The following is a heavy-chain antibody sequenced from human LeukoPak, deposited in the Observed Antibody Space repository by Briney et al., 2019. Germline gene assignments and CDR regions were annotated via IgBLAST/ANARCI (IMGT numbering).Heavy chain of an antibody. CDR1: GLTVSSNF. J-gene: IGHJ6*03. D-gene: IGHD1-26*01. Sequence: GGSLRLSCAATGLTVSSNFMSWVRQAPGKGLEWVSVIYGGGSTYYADSVKGRFTISRDTPKNTLYLQMNSLRVEDTAVYYCAKNRGAGSHYYYHMNVWGKGTTVTVSS. CDR3: AKNRGAGSHYYYHMNV. V-gene: IGHV3-53*01. CDR2: IYGGGST.